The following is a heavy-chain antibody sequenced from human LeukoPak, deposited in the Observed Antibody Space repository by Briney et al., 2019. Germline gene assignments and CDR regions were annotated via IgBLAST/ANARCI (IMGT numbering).Heavy chain of an antibody. J-gene: IGHJ4*02. CDR3: ARCVKVSSWYCDGFDY. CDR2: INPNSGGT. Sequence: ASVKVSCKASGYTFTGYYMHWVRQAPGQGLEWMGWINPNSGGTNYAQKFQGRVTMTRDTSISTAYMELSSLRSEDTAVYYCARCVKVSSWYCDGFDYWGQGTLLTVSS. V-gene: IGHV1-2*02. CDR1: GYTFTGYY. D-gene: IGHD6-13*01.